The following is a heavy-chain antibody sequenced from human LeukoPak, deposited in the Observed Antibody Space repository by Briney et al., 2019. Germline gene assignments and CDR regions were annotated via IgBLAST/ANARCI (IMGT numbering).Heavy chain of an antibody. V-gene: IGHV3-66*01. Sequence: AGGSLRLSCAASGFTVSSDYMNWVRQAPGKGLEWVSVIYSDGSTYYADSVKGRFTISRDKSKNTLYLQLNSLRAEDTAVYYCATRDVFDIWGQGTMVTVSS. CDR3: ATRDVFDI. CDR2: IYSDGST. CDR1: GFTVSSDY. J-gene: IGHJ3*02.